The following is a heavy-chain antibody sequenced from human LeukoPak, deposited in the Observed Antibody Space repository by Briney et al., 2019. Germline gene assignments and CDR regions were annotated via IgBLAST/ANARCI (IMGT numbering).Heavy chain of an antibody. V-gene: IGHV4-34*01. Sequence: SETLSLTCAVYGGSFSGYYWSWIRQPPGKGLEWIGEINHSGSTNYNPSLKSRVTISVDTSKNQFSLKLSSVTAADTAVYYCATLASHGDAFDIWGQGTMVTVSS. J-gene: IGHJ3*02. CDR1: GGSFSGYY. D-gene: IGHD5-12*01. CDR2: INHSGST. CDR3: ATLASHGDAFDI.